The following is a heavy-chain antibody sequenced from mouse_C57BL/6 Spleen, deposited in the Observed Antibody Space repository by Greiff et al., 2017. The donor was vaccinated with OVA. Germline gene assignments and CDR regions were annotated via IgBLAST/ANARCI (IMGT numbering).Heavy chain of an antibody. CDR3: ARENYYGSRIYAMDY. Sequence: QVQLKESGAELVRPGTSVKVSCKASGYAFTNYLIGWVKQRPGQGLEWIGVINPGSGGTNYNEKFKGKATLTADKSSSTAYMQLSSLTSEDSAVYFCARENYYGSRIYAMDYWGQGTSVTVSS. J-gene: IGHJ4*01. V-gene: IGHV1-54*01. CDR1: GYAFTNYL. D-gene: IGHD1-1*01. CDR2: INPGSGGT.